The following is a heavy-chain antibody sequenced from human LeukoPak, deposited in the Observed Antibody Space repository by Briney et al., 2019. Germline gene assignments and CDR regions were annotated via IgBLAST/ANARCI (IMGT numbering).Heavy chain of an antibody. Sequence: GGSLRLSCAASGFTFSSYAMSWVRQAPGKGLEWVSAISGSGGSTYYADSVKGRFTISRDNSKNTLYLQMDSLSAGDTAVYYRAKRKGRWLQFPFDYWGQGTLVTVSS. D-gene: IGHD5-24*01. CDR3: AKRKGRWLQFPFDY. CDR1: GFTFSSYA. J-gene: IGHJ4*02. CDR2: ISGSGGST. V-gene: IGHV3-23*01.